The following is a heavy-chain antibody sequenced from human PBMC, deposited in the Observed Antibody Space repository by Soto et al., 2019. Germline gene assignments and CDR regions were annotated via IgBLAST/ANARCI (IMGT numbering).Heavy chain of an antibody. CDR2: INHSGST. J-gene: IGHJ4*02. V-gene: IGHV4-34*01. CDR1: GGSFSGYY. CDR3: ARFSSRCDEFDY. D-gene: IGHD2-2*01. Sequence: SENLSLTCAVYGGSFSGYYWSWIRQPPGKGLEWIGEINHSGSTNYNPSLKSRVTISVDTSKNQFSLKLSSVTAADTAVYYCARFSSRCDEFDYWGRGTLVTVSS.